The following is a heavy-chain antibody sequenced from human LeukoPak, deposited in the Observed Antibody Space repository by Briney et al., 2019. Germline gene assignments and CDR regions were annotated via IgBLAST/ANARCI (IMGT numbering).Heavy chain of an antibody. V-gene: IGHV1-69*04. CDR3: ARVFTVTTAANWFDP. CDR1: A. Sequence: AISXVRQAPGXGLXWMGRIIPILGIANYAQKFQGRVTITADKSTSTAYMELSSLRSEDTAVYYCARVFTVTTAANWFDPWGQGTLVTVSS. CDR2: IIPILGIA. J-gene: IGHJ5*02. D-gene: IGHD4-17*01.